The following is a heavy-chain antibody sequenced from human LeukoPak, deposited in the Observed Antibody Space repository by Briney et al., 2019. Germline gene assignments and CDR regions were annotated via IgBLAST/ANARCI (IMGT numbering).Heavy chain of an antibody. Sequence: GGSLRLSCAASGFTFSSYDMSWVRQAPGKGLEWVSVITGSGGSTDYADSVKGRFTISRDNAKNTLHLQMKSLRAEDTAVYYCAKDSRHLSSTRGGLKESRGGFSDYWGQGTLVTVSS. CDR3: AKDSRHLSSTRGGLKESRGGFSDY. D-gene: IGHD6-13*01. CDR1: GFTFSSYD. V-gene: IGHV3-23*01. CDR2: ITGSGGST. J-gene: IGHJ4*02.